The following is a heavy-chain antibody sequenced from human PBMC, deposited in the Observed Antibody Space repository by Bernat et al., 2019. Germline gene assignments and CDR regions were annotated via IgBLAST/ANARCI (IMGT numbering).Heavy chain of an antibody. CDR1: GFTFSSYG. V-gene: IGHV3-33*01. CDR3: ARDGGSLGAAYYMDV. Sequence: QVQLVESGGGVVQPGRSLRLSCAASGFTFSSYGMHWVRQAPGKGLEWVAVIWYDGSNKYYADSVKDRFTITRKNSKNTLYLQMNSLRAEDTAVYYCARDGGSLGAAYYMDVWGKGTTVTVSS. D-gene: IGHD3-16*01. CDR2: IWYDGSNK. J-gene: IGHJ6*03.